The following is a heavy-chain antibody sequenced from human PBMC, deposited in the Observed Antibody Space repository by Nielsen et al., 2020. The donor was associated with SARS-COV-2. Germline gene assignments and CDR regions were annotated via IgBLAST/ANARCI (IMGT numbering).Heavy chain of an antibody. D-gene: IGHD4-17*01. V-gene: IGHV1-69*13. CDR3: PSDYGDYEGVY. CDR1: GYTFTSYG. CDR2: IIPIFGTA. J-gene: IGHJ4*02. Sequence: SVKVSCKASGYTFTSYGISWVRQAPGQGLEWMGGIIPIFGTANYAQKFQGRVTITADESTSTAYMELSSLRSEDTAVYYCPSDYGDYEGVYWGQGTLVTVSS.